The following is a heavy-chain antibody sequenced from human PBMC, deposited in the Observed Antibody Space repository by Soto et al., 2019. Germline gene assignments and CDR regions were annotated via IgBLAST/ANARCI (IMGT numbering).Heavy chain of an antibody. V-gene: IGHV1-2*04. CDR2: INPNSGGT. Sequence: ASVKVSCKASGYTFTGYYMHWVRQAPGQGLEWMGWINPNSGGTNYAQKFQGWVTMTRDTSIGTAYMELSRLRSDDTAVYYCARGGGSSELYYYYYGMDVWGQGTTVTVS. D-gene: IGHD1-26*01. CDR3: ARGGGSSELYYYYYGMDV. J-gene: IGHJ6*02. CDR1: GYTFTGYY.